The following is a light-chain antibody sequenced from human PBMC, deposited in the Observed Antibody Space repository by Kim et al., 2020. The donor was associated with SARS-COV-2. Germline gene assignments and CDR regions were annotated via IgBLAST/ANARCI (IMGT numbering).Light chain of an antibody. CDR2: GAS. V-gene: IGKV3-20*01. CDR1: QSVGSGY. Sequence: PGESATLPCRASQSVGSGYLAWYQQKPGQAPRLLIYGASSRATGIPDRFSGSGSGTDFTLTISRLEPEDFAVYYCQQYGGSPRVTFGGGTKVDIK. J-gene: IGKJ4*01. CDR3: QQYGGSPRVT.